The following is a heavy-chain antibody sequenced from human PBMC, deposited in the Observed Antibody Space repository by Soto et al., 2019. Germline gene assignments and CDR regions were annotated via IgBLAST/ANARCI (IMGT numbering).Heavy chain of an antibody. D-gene: IGHD6-6*01. CDR1: GYTFTSYG. V-gene: IGHV1-18*01. J-gene: IGHJ4*02. CDR2: ISAYNGNT. CDR3: ARAQLVSTHLPPLSNDY. Sequence: QVQLVQSGAEVKKPGASVKVSCRASGYTFTSYGISWVRQAPGQGLEWMGWISAYNGNTNYAQKLQGRVTMTTDTSTSTAYMELRSLRSDDTAVYYCARAQLVSTHLPPLSNDYWGQGTLVTVSS.